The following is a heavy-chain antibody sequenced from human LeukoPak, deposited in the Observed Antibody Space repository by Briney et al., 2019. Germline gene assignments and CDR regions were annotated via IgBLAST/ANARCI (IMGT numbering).Heavy chain of an antibody. V-gene: IGHV4-61*01. J-gene: IGHJ5*02. CDR1: GGSVSSGSYY. D-gene: IGHD2-2*01. Sequence: SETLFLTCTVSGGSVSSGSYYWSWIRQPPGKGLEWIAYISYSGSTNYNPSLKSRVTISVDTSKNQFSLKLSSVTAADTAVYYCARVVVVPAGRWFDPWGQGTLVTVSS. CDR3: ARVVVVPAGRWFDP. CDR2: ISYSGST.